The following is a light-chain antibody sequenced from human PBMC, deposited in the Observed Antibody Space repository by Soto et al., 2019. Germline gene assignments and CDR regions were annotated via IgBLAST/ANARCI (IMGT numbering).Light chain of an antibody. CDR2: GSD. V-gene: IGLV1-44*01. CDR1: TSNIGTYT. CDR3: AAWDDSRDGPT. J-gene: IGLJ2*01. Sequence: QSVLSHPPSTSGTPGQRVTISCSGGTSNIGTYTVSWYQQFPETAPRLLIYGSDRRPSGVPDRFSGSKSGTSASLSIGGLHSEDEAHYYCAAWDDSRDGPTFGGGTKVTVL.